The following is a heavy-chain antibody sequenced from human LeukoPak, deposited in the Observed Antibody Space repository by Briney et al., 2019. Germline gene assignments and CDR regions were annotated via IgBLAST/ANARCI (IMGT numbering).Heavy chain of an antibody. J-gene: IGHJ4*02. Sequence: SGTLSLTCTVSGGSISSYYWSWIRQPPGKGLEWIWRIYTSRSTNYNPSLKSRVTMSVDTSKNKFSLNVSSVTAADTAVYFCARDYDILTASHFDYWGQGTLVTVSS. CDR3: ARDYDILTASHFDY. D-gene: IGHD3-9*01. CDR1: GGSISSYY. CDR2: IYTSRST. V-gene: IGHV4-4*07.